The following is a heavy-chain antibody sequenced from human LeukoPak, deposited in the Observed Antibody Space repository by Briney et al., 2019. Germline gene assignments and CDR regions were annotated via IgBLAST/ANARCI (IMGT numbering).Heavy chain of an antibody. CDR1: GYSFTSYW. CDR2: IYPGDSDT. J-gene: IGHJ3*02. V-gene: IGHV5-51*06. D-gene: IGHD2-15*01. Sequence: GESLKISCKGSGYSFTSYWIGWVRQMPGKGLEWMGIIYPGDSDTRYSPSFQGQVTISADKSISTAYLQWSSLKASDIVMYYCAGRTVVGAAARDAFDILGEGTMVTVSS. CDR3: AGRTVVGAAARDAFDI.